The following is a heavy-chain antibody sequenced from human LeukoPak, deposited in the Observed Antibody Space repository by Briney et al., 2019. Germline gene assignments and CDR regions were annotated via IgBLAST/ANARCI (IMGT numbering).Heavy chain of an antibody. J-gene: IGHJ4*02. CDR2: ISSGSSYT. V-gene: IGHV3-11*03. CDR1: GFTFSDYY. D-gene: IGHD5-18*01. Sequence: GGSLRLSCAASGFTFSDYYMSWIRQAPGKGLEWVSYISSGSSYTNYADSVKGRFTISRDNAKNSLYLQMNSLRAEVTAVYYCGVYSYGQYNDFDYWGQGTLVTVSS. CDR3: GVYSYGQYNDFDY.